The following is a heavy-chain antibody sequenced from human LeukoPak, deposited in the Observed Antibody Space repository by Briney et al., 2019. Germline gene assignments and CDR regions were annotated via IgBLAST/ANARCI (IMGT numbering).Heavy chain of an antibody. J-gene: IGHJ4*02. D-gene: IGHD3-10*01. V-gene: IGHV4-30-4*01. CDR2: IYYSGST. Sequence: SSQTLSLTCTVSGGSISSGDYYWSWIRQPPGKGLGWIGYIYYSGSTYYNPSLKSRVTISVDTSKNQFSLKLSSVTAADTAVYYCARVTGGFGEFTLDYWGQGTLVTVSS. CDR3: ARVTGGFGEFTLDY. CDR1: GGSISSGDYY.